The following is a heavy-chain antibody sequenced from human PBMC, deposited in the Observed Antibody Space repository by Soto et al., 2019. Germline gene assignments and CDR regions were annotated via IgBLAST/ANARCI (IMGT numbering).Heavy chain of an antibody. CDR2: IIPIFGTA. CDR1: GGTFSSYA. CDR3: ARVWVRGVIIYDWFDP. J-gene: IGHJ5*02. D-gene: IGHD3-10*01. V-gene: IGHV1-69*13. Sequence: ASVKVSCKASGGTFSSYAISWVRQAPGQGLEWMGGIIPIFGTANYAQKFQGRVTITADESTSTAYMELSSLRSEDTAVYYCARVWVRGVIIYDWFDPWGQGTLVTVSS.